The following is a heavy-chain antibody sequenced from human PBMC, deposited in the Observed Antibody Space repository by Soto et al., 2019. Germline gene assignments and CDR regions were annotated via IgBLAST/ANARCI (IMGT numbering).Heavy chain of an antibody. CDR3: ARTSVTTGADGFDY. CDR2: ISAYDGNT. J-gene: IGHJ4*02. Sequence: QVQLVQSGAEVKKPGASVKVSCKASGYTFTSYGISWVRQPPGQGLEWMGWISAYDGNTNSAQKPQGSVTMTTDTSTSTAYMELRSLRSDDTAVYYCARTSVTTGADGFDYWGQGTLVTVSS. CDR1: GYTFTSYG. D-gene: IGHD4-17*01. V-gene: IGHV1-18*01.